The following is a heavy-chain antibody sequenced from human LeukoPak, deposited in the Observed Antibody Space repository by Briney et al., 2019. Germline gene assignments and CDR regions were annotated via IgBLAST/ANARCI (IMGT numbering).Heavy chain of an antibody. V-gene: IGHV3-11*01. CDR3: ARQYSYGSRAFDY. Sequence: PGGSLRLSCAASGFTFSDYYMNWIRQAPGKGLEWVSYISSSGSTIYYAHSVKRRFTISRDNAKNSLYLQMNSLRAEDTAVYYCARQYSYGSRAFDYWGQGTLVTVSS. CDR2: ISSSGSTI. J-gene: IGHJ4*02. CDR1: GFTFSDYY. D-gene: IGHD5-18*01.